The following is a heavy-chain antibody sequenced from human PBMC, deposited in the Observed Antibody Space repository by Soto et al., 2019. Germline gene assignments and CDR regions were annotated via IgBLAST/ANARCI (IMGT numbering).Heavy chain of an antibody. CDR2: ISYDGSNK. CDR3: AREKGYCSGGSCPGGPLDY. D-gene: IGHD2-15*01. CDR1: GFTSSCYA. Sequence: RGALRLSCPASGFTSSCYAMHWVRPAPGKGLEWVAVISYDGSNKYYADSVKGRFTISRDNSKNTLYLQMNSLRVEDTAVYYCAREKGYCSGGSCPGGPLDYWGQGTQVTVSS. J-gene: IGHJ4*02. V-gene: IGHV3-30-3*01.